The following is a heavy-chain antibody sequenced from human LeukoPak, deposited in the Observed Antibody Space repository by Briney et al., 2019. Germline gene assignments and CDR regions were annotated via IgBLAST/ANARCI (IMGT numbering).Heavy chain of an antibody. CDR1: GFTFSGSA. V-gene: IGHV3-73*01. CDR3: TRVAVAGPLGFDY. CDR2: IRSKANNYAT. J-gene: IGHJ4*02. D-gene: IGHD6-13*01. Sequence: GGSLKVSCAASGFTFSGSAMHWVRQASGKGLEWVGRIRSKANNYATTYAASVKGRFTISRDDSKNTAFLQMNSLKTEDTAVYYCTRVAVAGPLGFDYWGQGAPVTVSS.